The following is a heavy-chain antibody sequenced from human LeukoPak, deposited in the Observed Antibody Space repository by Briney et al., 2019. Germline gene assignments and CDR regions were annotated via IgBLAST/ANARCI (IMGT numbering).Heavy chain of an antibody. J-gene: IGHJ6*04. Sequence: PGGSLRLSCAASGFTLSRYWMYWVRQAPGTGLVWVPRTVGDGSSTTYADSVKGRFSISRDNAKNTLYLQMNSLRAEDTAVYFCAREQYGDYVSDYYYYGMDVWGKGTTVTVSS. CDR3: AREQYGDYVSDYYYYGMDV. CDR1: GFTLSRYW. D-gene: IGHD4-17*01. CDR2: TVGDGSST. V-gene: IGHV3-74*01.